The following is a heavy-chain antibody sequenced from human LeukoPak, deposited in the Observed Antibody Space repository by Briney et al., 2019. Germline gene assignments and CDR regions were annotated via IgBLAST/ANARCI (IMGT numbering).Heavy chain of an antibody. D-gene: IGHD1-26*01. CDR2: INHSGST. J-gene: IGHJ4*02. V-gene: IGHV4-34*01. CDR3: ASSGSYRFDY. Sequence: SETLSLTCAVYGGSFSGYYWSWIRQPPGKGLEWIGEINHSGSTNYNPSLKSRVTISVDASKNQFSLKLSSVTAADTAVYYCASSGSYRFDYWGQGTLVTVSS. CDR1: GGSFSGYY.